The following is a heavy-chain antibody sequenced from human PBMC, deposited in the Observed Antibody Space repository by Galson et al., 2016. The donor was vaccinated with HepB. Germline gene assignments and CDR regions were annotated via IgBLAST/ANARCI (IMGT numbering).Heavy chain of an antibody. CDR1: GYTFTNYG. CDR2: ISGENGNT. Sequence: SVKVSCKASGYTFTNYGISWVRQAPGQGLEWMGWISGENGNTNYAQKLQGRVTMTTDTSTRKVIMELRSLRFDDTAVYYCARMVVTAFYGMDVWGKGTTVTVSS. J-gene: IGHJ6*04. CDR3: ARMVVTAFYGMDV. V-gene: IGHV1-18*01. D-gene: IGHD3-22*01.